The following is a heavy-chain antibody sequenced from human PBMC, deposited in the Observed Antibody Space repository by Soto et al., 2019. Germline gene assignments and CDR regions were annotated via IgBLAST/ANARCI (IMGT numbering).Heavy chain of an antibody. J-gene: IGHJ5*02. CDR3: ARDYDFSFDP. D-gene: IGHD3-3*01. CDR1: GLTFRSYW. CDR2: ISQDGGQK. V-gene: IGHV3-7*01. Sequence: TGGSLRLSCEASGLTFRSYWMSWVRQAPGKGLEWVAKISQDGGQKYCVDSVKGRFTISRDNAKNSLYLQMNSLRAEDTAVYYCARDYDFSFDPWGQGTLVTVSS.